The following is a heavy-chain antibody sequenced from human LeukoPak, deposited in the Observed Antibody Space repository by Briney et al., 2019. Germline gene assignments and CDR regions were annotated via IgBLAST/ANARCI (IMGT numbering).Heavy chain of an antibody. CDR2: IYSGNT. CDR3: ARRAGAYSHPYDY. J-gene: IGHJ4*02. D-gene: IGHD4/OR15-4a*01. Sequence: PWGSLRLSCTVSGFTVSSNSMSWVRQAPGKGLESVSFIYSGNTHYSDSVKGRFTISRDNSKNTLYLQMNSLRAEDTAVYYCARRAGAYSHPYDYWGQGTLVTVSS. V-gene: IGHV3-53*01. CDR1: GFTVSSNS.